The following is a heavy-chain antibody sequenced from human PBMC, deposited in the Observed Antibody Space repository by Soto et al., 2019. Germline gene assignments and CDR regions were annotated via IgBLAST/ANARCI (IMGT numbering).Heavy chain of an antibody. D-gene: IGHD3-10*01. J-gene: IGHJ5*02. CDR2: IYYTGST. V-gene: IGHV4-59*08. Sequence: SETLSLTCTVSGGSISGYYWDWIRQPPGKGLEWIGYIYYTGSTSYNPSLKGRLTISVDTSKNQFSLKLNSVTATDTAVYYCARHSPHGGSWFDPWGQGTLVTVSS. CDR1: GGSISGYY. CDR3: ARHSPHGGSWFDP.